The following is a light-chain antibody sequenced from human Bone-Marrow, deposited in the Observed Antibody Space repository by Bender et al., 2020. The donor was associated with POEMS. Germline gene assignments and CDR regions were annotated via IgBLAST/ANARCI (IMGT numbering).Light chain of an antibody. J-gene: IGLJ2*01. V-gene: IGLV2-11*01. CDR3: CSYAGDYTLL. CDR2: DVA. Sequence: QSALTQPASVSGSPGQSVTISCTGTSSDVGGYNYVSWYQQHPGKAPKLMIYDVAKRPSGVPDRFSGSKSGNTASLTISGLQAEDEADYYCCSYAGDYTLLFGGGTKVTVL. CDR1: SSDVGGYNY.